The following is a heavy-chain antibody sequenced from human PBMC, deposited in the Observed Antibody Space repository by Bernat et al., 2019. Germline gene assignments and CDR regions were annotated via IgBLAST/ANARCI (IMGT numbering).Heavy chain of an antibody. CDR2: IRNDGSDK. V-gene: IGHV3-30*02. J-gene: IGHJ6*02. CDR1: GFTFRSYG. Sequence: QVRLVESGGDVVQPGGSLRLSCAASGFTFRSYGIHWVRQAPGKGLEWVTFIRNDGSDKYYTDSVKGRFTISRDNSKNTVYLQMNSLRAEDSAVYYCAKERDTNPRTYTMDVWGQGTTVTVSS. D-gene: IGHD2-8*01. CDR3: AKERDTNPRTYTMDV.